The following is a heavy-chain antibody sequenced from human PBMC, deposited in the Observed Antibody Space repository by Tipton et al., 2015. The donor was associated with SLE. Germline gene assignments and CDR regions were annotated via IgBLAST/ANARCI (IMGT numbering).Heavy chain of an antibody. J-gene: IGHJ3*02. CDR2: IYSGGST. V-gene: IGHV3-66*02. Sequence: SLRLSCTASGFTFSDYAMNWVRQAPGKGLEWVSVIYSGGSTYYADSVKGRFTISRDNSKNTLYLQMNSLRAEDTAVYYCARRVEAFDIWGQGTMVTVSS. CDR1: GFTFSDYA. CDR3: ARRVEAFDI.